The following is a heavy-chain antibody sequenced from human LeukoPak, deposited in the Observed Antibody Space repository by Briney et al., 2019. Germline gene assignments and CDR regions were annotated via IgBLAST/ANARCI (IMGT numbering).Heavy chain of an antibody. V-gene: IGHV3-49*03. Sequence: PGGSLRLSCTVSGLMFRDYAMSWFRQAPGKGLGWVGFIRSKAYGGTREYAASVRGRFTISRDDSKSIADLQMNSLKNEDAAVYYCTSAYCSGGSCQSWFDPWGQGTLVTVSS. CDR1: GLMFRDYA. J-gene: IGHJ5*02. CDR3: TSAYCSGGSCQSWFDP. CDR2: IRSKAYGGTR. D-gene: IGHD2-15*01.